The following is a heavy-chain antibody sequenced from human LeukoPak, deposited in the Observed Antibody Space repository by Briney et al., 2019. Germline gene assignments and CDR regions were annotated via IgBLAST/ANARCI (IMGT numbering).Heavy chain of an antibody. J-gene: IGHJ3*02. CDR2: ISSSSSYI. D-gene: IGHD4-23*01. CDR1: GFTFSSYS. CDR3: ARDGTTVVTELDAFDI. Sequence: GGSLRLSCAASGFTFSSYSMNWVRQAPGKGLEWVSSISSSSSYIYHADSVKGRFTISRDNAKNSLYLQMNSLRAGDTAVYYCARDGTTVVTELDAFDIWGQGTMVTVSS. V-gene: IGHV3-21*01.